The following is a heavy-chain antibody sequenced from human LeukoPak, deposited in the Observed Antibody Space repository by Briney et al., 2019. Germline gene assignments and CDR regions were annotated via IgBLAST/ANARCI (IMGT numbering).Heavy chain of an antibody. CDR3: ARDLVVVNYHAFDI. V-gene: IGHV1-69*04. D-gene: IGHD3-22*01. Sequence: SVKVSCKASGGTFSSYAISWVRQATGQGLEWMGRIIPILGIANYAQKFQGRVTITADKSTSTAYMELSSLRSEDTAVYYCARDLVVVNYHAFDIWGQGTMVTVSS. J-gene: IGHJ3*02. CDR1: GGTFSSYA. CDR2: IIPILGIA.